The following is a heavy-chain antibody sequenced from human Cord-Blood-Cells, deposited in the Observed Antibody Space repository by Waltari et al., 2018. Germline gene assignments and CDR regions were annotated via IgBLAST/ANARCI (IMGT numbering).Heavy chain of an antibody. V-gene: IGHV3-30*03. Sequence: QVQLVESGGGVVQPGRSLRLSCAASGFTFSSYGMHWVRQAPGKGLEWVAVISYDGSNKYYADSVKGRFTISRDNSKNTLYLQMNSLRAEDTAVYYCGRGRWGNWYFDLWGRGTLVTVSS. CDR2: ISYDGSNK. J-gene: IGHJ2*01. CDR3: GRGRWGNWYFDL. D-gene: IGHD7-27*01. CDR1: GFTFSSYG.